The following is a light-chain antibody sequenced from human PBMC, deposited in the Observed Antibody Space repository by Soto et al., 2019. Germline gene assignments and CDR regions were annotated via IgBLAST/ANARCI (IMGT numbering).Light chain of an antibody. CDR3: EQYNNWQIT. J-gene: IGKJ5*01. Sequence: EIVLTQSPGTLSLSPGERATLSCRASQSVSSTYLAWYQQKPGQAPRPLIYGASSRATGIPARLSGSGSGTEFTLTISSLQSEDFAVYYCEQYNNWQITFGQGTRLEI. CDR1: QSVSSTY. CDR2: GAS. V-gene: IGKV3D-15*01.